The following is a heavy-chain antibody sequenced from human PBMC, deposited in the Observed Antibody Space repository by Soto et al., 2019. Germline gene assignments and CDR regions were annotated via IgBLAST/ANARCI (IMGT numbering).Heavy chain of an antibody. CDR3: ARSSTSANYFDY. Sequence: QVQLQESGPGLVKPSQTLSLTCTVSGGSISSGGYYWSWIRQHPGKGLEWIGYIYYSGSTYYNPSLKSRVTIAVDTSKNQFSLKLNSVTAADTAVYYCARSSTSANYFDYWGQGTLVTVSS. J-gene: IGHJ4*02. V-gene: IGHV4-31*03. D-gene: IGHD2-2*01. CDR2: IYYSGST. CDR1: GGSISSGGYY.